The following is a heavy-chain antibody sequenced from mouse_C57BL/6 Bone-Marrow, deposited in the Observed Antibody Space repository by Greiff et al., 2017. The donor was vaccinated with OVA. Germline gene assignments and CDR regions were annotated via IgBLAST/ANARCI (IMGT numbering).Heavy chain of an antibody. Sequence: EVMLVESGGDLVKPGGSLKLSCAASGFTFSSYAMSWVRQTPDKRLEWVATISSGGSYTYYPDNVKGRFPISRDNTKNTLYLKMSSLKSEDTAMYYCARRQLRVRDVDYEGRGTWITVT. CDR3: ARRQLRVRDVDYEG. J-gene: IGHJ1*03. V-gene: IGHV5-6*02. CDR1: GFTFSSYA. CDR2: ISSGGSYT. D-gene: IGHD3-2*02.